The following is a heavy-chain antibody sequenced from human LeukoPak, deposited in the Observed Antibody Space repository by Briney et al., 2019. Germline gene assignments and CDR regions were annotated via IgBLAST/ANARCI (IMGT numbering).Heavy chain of an antibody. Sequence: TGGSLRLSCAASGFTFSNYGMHWVRQAPGKGLEWVAFIRYDGSNKYYADSVKGRFTISRDNSKNTLYLQMNSLSAEDTAVYYCAKDSGVGMATTFSILDIWGRGTMVTVFS. D-gene: IGHD5-24*01. V-gene: IGHV3-30*02. J-gene: IGHJ3*02. CDR2: IRYDGSNK. CDR1: GFTFSNYG. CDR3: AKDSGVGMATTFSILDI.